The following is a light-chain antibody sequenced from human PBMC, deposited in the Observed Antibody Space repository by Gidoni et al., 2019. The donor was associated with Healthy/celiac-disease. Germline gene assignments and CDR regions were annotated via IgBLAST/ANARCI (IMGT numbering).Light chain of an antibody. J-gene: IGLJ2*01. V-gene: IGLV2-23*02. Sequence: QSALTQPASVPGSPGQSITISCPGTSRDVGRYNLVSWYQQHPGQAPRLMIYEVSKRPSGVSNRFSGSKSGNTSSLTISVLQAEDEADYYCCSYAGSSTLVFGGGTKLTVL. CDR1: SRDVGRYNL. CDR2: EVS. CDR3: CSYAGSSTLV.